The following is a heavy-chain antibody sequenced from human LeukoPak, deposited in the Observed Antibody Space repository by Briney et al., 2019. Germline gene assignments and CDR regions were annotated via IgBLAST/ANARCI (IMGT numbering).Heavy chain of an antibody. D-gene: IGHD5-24*01. CDR2: VNPSGDST. J-gene: IGHJ3*02. V-gene: IGHV1-46*01. Sequence: ASVTVSFTASGYTFTVYYMHWVRQAPGQGLEWMGIVNPSGDSTNYAQNFQGRVTMTGDTSTSTVYMELSSLRSEDTAVYYCARVRDGYNDAYDIWGQGTMVTVTS. CDR1: GYTFTVYY. CDR3: ARVRDGYNDAYDI.